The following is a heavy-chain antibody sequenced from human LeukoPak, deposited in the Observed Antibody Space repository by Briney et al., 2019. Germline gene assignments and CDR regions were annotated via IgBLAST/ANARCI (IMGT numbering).Heavy chain of an antibody. D-gene: IGHD3-3*01. J-gene: IGHJ4*02. Sequence: SETLSLTCTVSGGSTSSSNYYWGWVRQPPGKGLEWIGGIHYSGNTYYNPSLKSRVTISVDTSKNQFSLKLSSVTAADTAVYYCARLGAGPTYYDFWSGYSSFYFDYWGQGTLVTVSS. V-gene: IGHV4-39*01. CDR1: GGSTSSSNYY. CDR2: IHYSGNT. CDR3: ARLGAGPTYYDFWSGYSSFYFDY.